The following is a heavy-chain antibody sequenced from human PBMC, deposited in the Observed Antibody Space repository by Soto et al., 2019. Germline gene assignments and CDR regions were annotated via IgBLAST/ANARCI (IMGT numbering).Heavy chain of an antibody. CDR2: IYYSGGT. CDR3: TREQSDDNYFDP. J-gene: IGHJ5*02. Sequence: PSETLSLTCTVSGASINTYYWSWIRQPPGKGLEWLGYIYYSGGTNYNPSLKSRVTISLDKSKSQFSLRLISVTAADTAVYYCTREQSDDNYFDPWGQGTLVTVSS. D-gene: IGHD6-19*01. CDR1: GASINTYY. V-gene: IGHV4-59*01.